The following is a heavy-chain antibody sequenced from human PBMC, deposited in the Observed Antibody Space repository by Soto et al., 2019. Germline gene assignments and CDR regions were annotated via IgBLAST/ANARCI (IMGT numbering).Heavy chain of an antibody. D-gene: IGHD6-13*01. CDR3: AKDSRYSSSWYPGPLDY. V-gene: IGHV3-23*01. CDR2: ISGSGGST. CDR1: GFTFSSLA. J-gene: IGHJ4*02. Sequence: PGGSLRLSCAASGFTFSSLAMSWVRQAPGKGLEWVSAISGSGGSTYYADSVKGRFTISRDNSKNTLYLQMNSLRAEDTAVYYCAKDSRYSSSWYPGPLDYWGQGTLVTVSS.